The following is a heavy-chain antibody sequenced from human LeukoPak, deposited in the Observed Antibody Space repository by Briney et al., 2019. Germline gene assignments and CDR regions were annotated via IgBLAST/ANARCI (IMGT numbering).Heavy chain of an antibody. CDR2: INPSGGST. D-gene: IGHD6-19*01. J-gene: IGHJ5*02. CDR1: GYTFTSYG. CDR3: ARVAAYSSGWQEANWFDP. V-gene: IGHV1-46*01. Sequence: ASVKVSCKASGYTFTSYGISWVRQAPGQGLEWMGIINPSGGSTSYAQKFQGRVTMTRDTSTSTVYMELSSLRSEDTAVYYCARVAAYSSGWQEANWFDPWGQGTLVTVSS.